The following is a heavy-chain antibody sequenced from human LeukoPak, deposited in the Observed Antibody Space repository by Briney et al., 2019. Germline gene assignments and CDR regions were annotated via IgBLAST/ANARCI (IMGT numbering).Heavy chain of an antibody. CDR1: GFTFSSYA. J-gene: IGHJ6*02. CDR2: ISSNGGST. CDR3: ARAQSYDSRGYYPLYYYGMDV. V-gene: IGHV3-64*01. Sequence: GSLRLSCAASGFTFSSYAMHWVRQAPGKGLEYVSAISSNGGSTYYANSVKGRFTISRDNSKNTLYLQMGSLRAEDMAVYYCARAQSYDSRGYYPLYYYGMDVWGQGTTVTVSS. D-gene: IGHD3-22*01.